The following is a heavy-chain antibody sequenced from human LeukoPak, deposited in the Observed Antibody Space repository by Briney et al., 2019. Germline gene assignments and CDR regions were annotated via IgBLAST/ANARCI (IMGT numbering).Heavy chain of an antibody. J-gene: IGHJ4*02. Sequence: SETLSLTCNVSGDSITDYYWSWLRQPPGKGLEWIGYIYYSGSTNYNPSLKSRVTISVDTSKNQFSLKLSSVTAADTAVYYCARLAARYSSSWYYFDYWGQGTLVTVSS. CDR2: IYYSGST. CDR3: ARLAARYSSSWYYFDY. V-gene: IGHV4-59*01. D-gene: IGHD6-13*01. CDR1: GDSITDYY.